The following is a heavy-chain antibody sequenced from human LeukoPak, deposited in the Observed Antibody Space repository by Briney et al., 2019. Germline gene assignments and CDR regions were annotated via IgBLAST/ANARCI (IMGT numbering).Heavy chain of an antibody. CDR2: ISGSGGST. J-gene: IGHJ4*02. Sequence: PGGSLRLSCAASGFTFSTYAMSWVRQAPGKGMEWVSLISGSGGSTYYADSVKDRFTISRDNGKNTLSLQMNSLRAEDTALYYCAKERVTTTTFDYWGRGTLVTVSS. V-gene: IGHV3-23*01. CDR1: GFTFSTYA. D-gene: IGHD4-11*01. CDR3: AKERVTTTTFDY.